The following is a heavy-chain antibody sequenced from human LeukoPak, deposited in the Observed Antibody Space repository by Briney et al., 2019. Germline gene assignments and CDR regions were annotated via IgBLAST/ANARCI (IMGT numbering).Heavy chain of an antibody. CDR3: ARETPSGVMWSCFDY. CDR1: GYTFTSYY. Sequence: ASVKVSCKASGYTFTSYYMHWVRQAPGQGLEWMGIINPSGGSTSYAQKFQGRVTMTRDMSTSTVYMKLSSLRSEDTAVYYCARETPSGVMWSCFDYWGQGTLVTVSS. V-gene: IGHV1-46*01. D-gene: IGHD3-16*01. J-gene: IGHJ4*02. CDR2: INPSGGST.